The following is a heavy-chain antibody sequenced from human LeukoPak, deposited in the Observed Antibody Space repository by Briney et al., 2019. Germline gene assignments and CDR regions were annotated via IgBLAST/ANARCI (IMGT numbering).Heavy chain of an antibody. Sequence: GGSLRLSCAASGFTFNINALSWVRQAPGKGLEWVSSISGSGGSTYYADSVKGRFTISRDSSKNTLFLQMNRLRPEDAAVYYCAKAPVTTCRGAFCYPFDYWGLGTLVTVSS. V-gene: IGHV3-23*01. D-gene: IGHD2-15*01. J-gene: IGHJ4*02. CDR1: GFTFNINA. CDR3: AKAPVTTCRGAFCYPFDY. CDR2: ISGSGGST.